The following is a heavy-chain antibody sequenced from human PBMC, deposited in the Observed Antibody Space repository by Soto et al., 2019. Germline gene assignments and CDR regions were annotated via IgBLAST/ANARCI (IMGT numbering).Heavy chain of an antibody. V-gene: IGHV3-15*01. CDR1: GFTFENTW. J-gene: IGHJ6*02. CDR2: ICSNSEGWTT. D-gene: IGHD3-16*01. CDR3: TAAGFGGDVMGGMDV. Sequence: GGSLRLSCAASGFTFENTWMRWVRQAPGKGLEWIGRICSNSEGWTTEYAAPVKASFIISRDDSINTLYLQMSSLNTEDTGVDDCTAAGFGGDVMGGMDVWGQGTTVTVSS.